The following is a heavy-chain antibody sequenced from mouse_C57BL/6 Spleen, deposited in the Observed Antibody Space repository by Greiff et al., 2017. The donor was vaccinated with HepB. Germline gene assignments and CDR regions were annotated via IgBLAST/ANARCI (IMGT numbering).Heavy chain of an antibody. CDR2: ISDGGSYT. Sequence: EVKLMESGGGLVKPGGSLKLSCAASGFTFSSYAMSWVRQTPEKRLEWVATISDGGSYTYYPDNVKGRFTISRDNAKNNLYRQMSHLKSEDTAMYYCARERGYDYLYYFDYWGQGTTRTDSS. CDR3: ARERGYDYLYYFDY. V-gene: IGHV5-4*01. CDR1: GFTFSSYA. D-gene: IGHD2-4*01. J-gene: IGHJ2*01.